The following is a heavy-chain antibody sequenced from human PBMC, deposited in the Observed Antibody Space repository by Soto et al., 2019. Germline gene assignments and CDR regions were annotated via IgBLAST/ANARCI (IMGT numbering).Heavy chain of an antibody. CDR2: IYYSGST. J-gene: IGHJ6*03. V-gene: IGHV4-59*01. CDR1: GGSISSYY. CDR3: ARAGLLATLARHYYHLAV. D-gene: IGHD5-12*01. Sequence: PSETLSLTCTVSGGSISSYYWSWIRQPPGKGLEWIGYIYYSGSTNYNPSLKSRVTISVDTSKNQFSLKLSSVTAADTAVYYCARAGLLATLARHYYHLAVCGQGTSVTVSS.